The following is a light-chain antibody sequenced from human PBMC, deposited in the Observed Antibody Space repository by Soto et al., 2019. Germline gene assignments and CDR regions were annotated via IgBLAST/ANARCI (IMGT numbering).Light chain of an antibody. J-gene: IGKJ1*01. CDR1: QSIRSPF. Sequence: EIVLTQSPATLSLSPGERATLSCRASQSIRSPFLAWYQQKPGQAPRLFIHGASSRATGIPDRFSGRRSGTDFTLTISRLEPEDFAVYYCGSDEWTFGQGTKVE. CDR2: GAS. CDR3: GSDEWT. V-gene: IGKV3-20*01.